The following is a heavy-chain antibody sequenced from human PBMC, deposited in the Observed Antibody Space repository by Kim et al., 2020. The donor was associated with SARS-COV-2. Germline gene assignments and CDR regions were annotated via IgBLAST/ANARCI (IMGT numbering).Heavy chain of an antibody. CDR3: AKGGPRVREVDY. CDR2: ISSSGDKT. CDR1: GFTFPIYS. Sequence: GGSLRLSCAASGFTFPIYSMGWVRQAPGKGLEWLSIISSSGDKTYYAASVKGRFTVSRDNSKNTLDLQMNSLRVDDTALYYCAKGGPRVREVDYWGQGTLVTVSS. D-gene: IGHD1-1*01. J-gene: IGHJ4*02. V-gene: IGHV3-23*01.